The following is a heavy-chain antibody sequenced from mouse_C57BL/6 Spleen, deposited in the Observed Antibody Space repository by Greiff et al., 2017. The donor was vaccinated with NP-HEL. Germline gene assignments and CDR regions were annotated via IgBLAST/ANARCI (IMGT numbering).Heavy chain of an antibody. CDR1: GFSLTSYG. Sequence: QVQLQQSGPGLVQPSQSLSITCTVSGFSLTSYGVHWVRQSPGKGLEWLGVIWSGGSTDYNAAFISRLSISKDNSKSQVFFKMNSLQADDTAIYYCARRPGDYDVDAMDYWGQGTSVTVSS. CDR3: ARRPGDYDVDAMDY. CDR2: IWSGGST. V-gene: IGHV2-2*01. D-gene: IGHD2-4*01. J-gene: IGHJ4*01.